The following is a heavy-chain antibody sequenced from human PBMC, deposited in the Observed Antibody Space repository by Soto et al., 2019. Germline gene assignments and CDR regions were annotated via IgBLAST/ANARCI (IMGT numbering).Heavy chain of an antibody. CDR2: IWYDGSNK. J-gene: IGHJ3*02. CDR3: ARDGCGSTSCSDAFDI. CDR1: GFTFSSYG. Sequence: QVQLVESGGGVVQPGRSLRLSCAASGFTFSSYGMHWVRQAPGKGLEWVAVIWYDGSNKYYADSVKGRFTISRDNSKNTLYLQMNSLRAEDTAVYYCARDGCGSTSCSDAFDIWGQGTMVTVSS. V-gene: IGHV3-33*01. D-gene: IGHD2-2*01.